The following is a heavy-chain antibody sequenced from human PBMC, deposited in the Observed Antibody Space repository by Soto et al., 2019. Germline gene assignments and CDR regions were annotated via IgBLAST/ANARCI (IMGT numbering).Heavy chain of an antibody. J-gene: IGHJ4*02. CDR1: GDSVGSGAVY. CDR2: MYYTGRT. V-gene: IGHV4-61*08. Sequence: SETLSLTCTVSGDSVGSGAVYWTWIRQPPGKGLEWFGYMYYTGRTTYNPSLKSRVTISMDASKNQFALNLTSVTAADTAMYYCARDTMAFGFDYWGQGAPVTVSS. CDR3: ARDTMAFGFDY. D-gene: IGHD3-10*01.